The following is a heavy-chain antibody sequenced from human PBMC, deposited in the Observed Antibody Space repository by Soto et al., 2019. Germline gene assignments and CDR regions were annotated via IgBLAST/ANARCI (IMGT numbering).Heavy chain of an antibody. CDR3: VRGGHGSGSYLGSS. J-gene: IGHJ5*02. V-gene: IGHV3-7*03. D-gene: IGHD3-10*01. CDR2: IRQDGGAQ. Sequence: PWGSLRLSCVASGFAFTTYWIIFFRQSPGKGLQWVANIRQDGGAQYYVDSVKGRFTISRDNAKNSVYLQMESLRVEDTAVYYCVRGGHGSGSYLGSSWGQGILVTVSS. CDR1: GFAFTTYW.